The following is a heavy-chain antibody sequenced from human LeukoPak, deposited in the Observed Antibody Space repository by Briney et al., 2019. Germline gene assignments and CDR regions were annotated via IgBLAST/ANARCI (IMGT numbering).Heavy chain of an antibody. J-gene: IGHJ5*02. CDR3: ARLVGGTNWFDP. CDR2: INPESGGT. CDR1: GYTFTDYY. V-gene: IGHV1-2*02. D-gene: IGHD1-14*01. Sequence: ASVKVSCKTSGYTFTDYYIHWARQAPGQGLEWMGWINPESGGTSYAQHFQGRVTMTRDTSISTAYMDLSRLKSDDTAVYYCARLVGGTNWFDPWGQGTLVTVSS.